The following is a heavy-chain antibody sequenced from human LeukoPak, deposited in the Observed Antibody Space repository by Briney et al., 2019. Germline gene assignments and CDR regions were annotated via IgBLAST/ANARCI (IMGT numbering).Heavy chain of an antibody. Sequence: SETLSLTCTVSGGSISSYYWSWIRQPPGKGLEWIGYIYYSGSANYNPSLKSRVTISVDTSKNQFSLKLSSVTAADTAVYYCARDRNSGYDLYYYYGMDVWGQGTTVTVSS. CDR3: ARDRNSGYDLYYYYGMDV. CDR1: GGSISSYY. J-gene: IGHJ6*02. V-gene: IGHV4-59*01. CDR2: IYYSGSA. D-gene: IGHD5-12*01.